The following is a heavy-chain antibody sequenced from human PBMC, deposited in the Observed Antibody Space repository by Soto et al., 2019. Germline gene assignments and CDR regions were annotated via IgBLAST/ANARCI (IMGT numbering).Heavy chain of an antibody. CDR1: GFTFSSYA. CDR3: ARVSGENDFWSGYYGNYYDMDV. V-gene: IGHV3-23*01. D-gene: IGHD3-3*01. Sequence: EVQLLESGGDLVQPGGSLRLSCAASGFTFSSYAMDWVRQAPGKGLEWVSSISASGGTTYHADSVKGRFTISRDSSKNTLYLQMNSLRAEDTALYYCARVSGENDFWSGYYGNYYDMDVWGQGTTVTVSS. CDR2: ISASGGTT. J-gene: IGHJ6*02.